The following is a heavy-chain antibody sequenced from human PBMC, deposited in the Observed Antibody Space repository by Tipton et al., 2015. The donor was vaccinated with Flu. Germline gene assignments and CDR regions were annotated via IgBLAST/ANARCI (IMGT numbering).Heavy chain of an antibody. CDR3: ARDIGDTNYILDY. V-gene: IGHV3-7*01. D-gene: IGHD4-11*01. CDR2: INQDGSEK. J-gene: IGHJ4*02. CDR1: GFTFSNYW. Sequence: SLRLSCAASGFTFSNYWMSWVRQAPGKGLEWVANINQDGSEKYYVHSVKGRFAISRDNAKDSLFLQMNSLRAEDTAVYHCARDIGDTNYILDYWGQGTLVTVSS.